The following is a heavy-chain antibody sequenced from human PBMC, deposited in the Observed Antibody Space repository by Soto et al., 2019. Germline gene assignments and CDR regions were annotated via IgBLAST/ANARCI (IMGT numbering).Heavy chain of an antibody. V-gene: IGHV4-4*07. CDR1: GGSISSYY. Sequence: PSETLSLTCTVSGGSISSYYWSWIRQPAGKGLEWIGRIYTSGSTNYNPSLKSRVTMSVDTSKNQFSLKLSSVTAADTAVYYCARDYFRIAVADPVPNWFDPWGQGTLVPVSS. D-gene: IGHD6-19*01. J-gene: IGHJ5*02. CDR2: IYTSGST. CDR3: ARDYFRIAVADPVPNWFDP.